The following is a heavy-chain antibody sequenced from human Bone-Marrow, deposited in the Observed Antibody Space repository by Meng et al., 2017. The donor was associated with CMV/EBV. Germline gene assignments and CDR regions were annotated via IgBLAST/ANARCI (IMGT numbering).Heavy chain of an antibody. CDR2: ISYDGRNK. J-gene: IGHJ4*02. Sequence: AASGFTFSSYGMHWGRQAPGKGLEWVAVISYDGRNKFYADSLKGRFTISRDTSKNTLYLQINSLRAEDTAVYYCAKDWGSGGYSLDYWGQGTLVTVSS. CDR1: GFTFSSYG. V-gene: IGHV3-30*18. CDR3: AKDWGSGGYSLDY. D-gene: IGHD1-26*01.